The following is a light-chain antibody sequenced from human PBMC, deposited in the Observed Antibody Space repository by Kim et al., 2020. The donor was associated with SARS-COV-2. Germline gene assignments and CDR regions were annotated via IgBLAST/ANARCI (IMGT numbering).Light chain of an antibody. CDR2: AAS. CDR3: QQSYSTPPS. CDR1: QSISSY. V-gene: IGKV1-39*01. Sequence: ASVGDRVTITCRASQSISSYLNWYQQKPGKAPKLLIYAASSLQSGVPSRFSGSGSGTDFTLTISSLQPEDFATYYCQQSYSTPPSFGGGTKVDIK. J-gene: IGKJ4*01.